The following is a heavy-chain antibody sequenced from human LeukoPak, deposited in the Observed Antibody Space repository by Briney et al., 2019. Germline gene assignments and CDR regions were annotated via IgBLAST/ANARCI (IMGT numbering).Heavy chain of an antibody. J-gene: IGHJ4*02. CDR1: GFTFSSYA. CDR3: ARDSTMVRGVIERLDY. CDR2: ISYDGSNK. D-gene: IGHD3-10*01. V-gene: IGHV3-30-3*01. Sequence: GRSLRLSCAASGFTFSSYAMHWVRQAPGTGLEWVAVISYDGSNKYYADSVKGRFTISRDNSKNTLYLQMNSLRAEDTAVYYCARDSTMVRGVIERLDYWGQGTLVTVSS.